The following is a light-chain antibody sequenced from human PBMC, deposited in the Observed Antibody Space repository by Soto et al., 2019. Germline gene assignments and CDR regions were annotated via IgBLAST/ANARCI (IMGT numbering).Light chain of an antibody. CDR3: LQYHSSWT. Sequence: ALQMTQSPSSLSASVGDRVSITCRASQAIRDDLGWYQKKPGKAPKLLIFAASRLERGVPSRFSGSGSGTDFTLTISSLQPEDFATYYCLQYHSSWTFGQGTKVE. V-gene: IGKV1-6*01. CDR1: QAIRDD. CDR2: AAS. J-gene: IGKJ1*01.